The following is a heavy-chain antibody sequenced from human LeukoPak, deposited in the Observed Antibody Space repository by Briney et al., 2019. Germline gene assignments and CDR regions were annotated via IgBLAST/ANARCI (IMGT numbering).Heavy chain of an antibody. CDR2: IYYSGST. J-gene: IGHJ4*02. V-gene: IGHV4-59*01. CDR1: GGSISSYY. D-gene: IGHD4-23*01. Sequence: KPSETLSLTRTVSGGSISSYYWSWIRQPPGKGLEWIGYIYYSGSTNCNPSLKSRVTISVDTSKNQFSLKLSSVTAADTAVYYCARFYGGNSLWYFDYWGQGTLVTVSS. CDR3: ARFYGGNSLWYFDY.